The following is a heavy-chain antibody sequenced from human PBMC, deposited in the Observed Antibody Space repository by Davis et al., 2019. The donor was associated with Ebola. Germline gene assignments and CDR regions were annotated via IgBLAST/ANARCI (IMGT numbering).Heavy chain of an antibody. Sequence: GESLKISCKGSGYSFTSYWIGWVRQMPGKGLEWMGIIYPGDSDTRYSPSFQGQVTISADKSISTAYLQWSSLKASDTAMYYCARHIYCSGGSCGGMDVWGQGTTVTVSS. D-gene: IGHD2-15*01. CDR1: GYSFTSYW. J-gene: IGHJ6*02. CDR2: IYPGDSDT. V-gene: IGHV5-51*01. CDR3: ARHIYCSGGSCGGMDV.